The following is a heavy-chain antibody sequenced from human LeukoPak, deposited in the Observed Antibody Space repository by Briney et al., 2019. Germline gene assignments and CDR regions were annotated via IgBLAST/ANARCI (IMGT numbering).Heavy chain of an antibody. CDR2: VRYDGSNE. CDR1: GFVFSNYG. V-gene: IGHV3-30*02. CDR3: AKDSNSGYVSVGPDY. D-gene: IGHD3-22*01. J-gene: IGHJ4*02. Sequence: PWGSLRLSCQTSGFVFSNYGMHWVRQAPGKGLEWVAFVRYDGSNEYYADSVKGRFTISRDNSRNTLYLRMNSLRAEDTGVYSCAKDSNSGYVSVGPDYWGLGTMVTVSS.